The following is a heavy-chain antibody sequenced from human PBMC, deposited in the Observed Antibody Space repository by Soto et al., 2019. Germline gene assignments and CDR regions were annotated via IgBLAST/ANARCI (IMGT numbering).Heavy chain of an antibody. Sequence: GGSLRLSCVASGFTVDDYAMHWVRQAPGKGLEWVSGISANGDNVDYADSVKGRFTVSRDNAKNSLFLQMNSLRPEDTALYYCAKDMKWGGMTTIHYFDYLGQGT. CDR2: ISANGDNV. J-gene: IGHJ4*02. CDR3: AKDMKWGGMTTIHYFDY. D-gene: IGHD4-17*01. CDR1: GFTVDDYA. V-gene: IGHV3-9*01.